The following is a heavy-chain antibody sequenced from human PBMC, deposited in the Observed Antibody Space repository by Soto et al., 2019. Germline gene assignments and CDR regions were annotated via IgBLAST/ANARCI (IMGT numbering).Heavy chain of an antibody. CDR1: GYTFTNYY. Sequence: GASVKVSCKASGYTFTNYYIYWVRQAPGQGLEWMGIINPSGGTTAYTPKFQGRLTMTRETSTNTVYMELRSLTSDDTAVYYCARVLYGGVGEGTYNYYYGLDVWGQGTTVTVSS. V-gene: IGHV1-46*01. CDR2: INPSGGTT. J-gene: IGHJ6*02. D-gene: IGHD3-10*01. CDR3: ARVLYGGVGEGTYNYYYGLDV.